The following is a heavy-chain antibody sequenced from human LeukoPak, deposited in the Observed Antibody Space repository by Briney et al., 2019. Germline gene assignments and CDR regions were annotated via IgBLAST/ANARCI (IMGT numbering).Heavy chain of an antibody. CDR1: GFPFNNHG. V-gene: IGHV3-15*01. Sequence: GGSLRLSCAASGFPFNNHGMSWVRQAPGKGLEWLGSIKSKSEGGTTDYAAPVKGIFTISRDDSKNTLYLQMNSLKTEDTAVYYCTTEGYGSGSFDYWGQGTLVTVSS. D-gene: IGHD3-10*01. CDR2: IKSKSEGGTT. CDR3: TTEGYGSGSFDY. J-gene: IGHJ4*02.